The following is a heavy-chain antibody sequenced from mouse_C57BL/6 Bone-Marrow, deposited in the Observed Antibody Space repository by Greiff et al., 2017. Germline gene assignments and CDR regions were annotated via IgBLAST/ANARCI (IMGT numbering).Heavy chain of an antibody. CDR1: GFSLTSYG. V-gene: IGHV2-2*01. Sequence: VQLQESGPGLVQPSQSLSITCTVSGFSLTSYGVHWVRQSPGKGLEWLGVIWSGGSTDYNADFISRLSISKDNSKSQVFFRMNSLQSDVTAIYYCAKEGGPYFDYWGQGTTLTVSS. CDR2: IWSGGST. J-gene: IGHJ2*01. CDR3: AKEGGPYFDY.